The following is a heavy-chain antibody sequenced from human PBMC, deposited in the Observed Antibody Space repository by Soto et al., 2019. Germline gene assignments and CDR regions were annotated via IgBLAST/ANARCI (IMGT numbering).Heavy chain of an antibody. CDR1: GFSRSTSGVG. Sequence: QITLKESGPALVKPTQTLTVTCTFSGFSRSTSGVGGDWIRPPPGKTLECHALIDWDDDKRYSPSLKSRRTITNDATNTDVVLTMANMDPVDTAKYYCAHGEAVVADSFDYWGQGTLVTVSS. V-gene: IGHV2-5*02. CDR3: AHGEAVVADSFDY. D-gene: IGHD2-15*01. CDR2: IDWDDDK. J-gene: IGHJ4*02.